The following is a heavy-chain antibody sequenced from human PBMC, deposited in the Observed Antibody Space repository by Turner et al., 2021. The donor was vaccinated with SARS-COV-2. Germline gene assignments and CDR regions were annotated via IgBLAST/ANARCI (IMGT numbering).Heavy chain of an antibody. V-gene: IGHV3-30*03. CDR2: ISYDGSNK. Sequence: QVQLVESGGGVVQPGRSLRLSCAASGFTFSSYGMHWVRQAPGKGLEWVAVISYDGSNKYYADSVKGRFTISRDNSKNTLYLQMNSLRAEDTAVYYCATRIVVVVTATNAFDYWGQGTLVTVS. CDR3: ATRIVVVVTATNAFDY. J-gene: IGHJ4*02. D-gene: IGHD2-15*01. CDR1: GFTFSSYG.